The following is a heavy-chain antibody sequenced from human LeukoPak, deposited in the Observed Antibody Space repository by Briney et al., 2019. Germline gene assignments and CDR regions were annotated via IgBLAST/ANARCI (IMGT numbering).Heavy chain of an antibody. CDR1: GFTFTSYG. D-gene: IGHD3-3*01. V-gene: IGHV3-21*01. CDR3: ARDGSPRKNYDFWSGYPNWFDP. Sequence: TPGGSLRLSCAASGFTFTSYGMSWVRQAPGKGLEWVSSISSSSSYIYYADSVKGRFTISRDNAKNSLYLQMNSLRAEDTAVYYCARDGSPRKNYDFWSGYPNWFDPWGQGTLVTVSS. J-gene: IGHJ5*02. CDR2: ISSSSSYI.